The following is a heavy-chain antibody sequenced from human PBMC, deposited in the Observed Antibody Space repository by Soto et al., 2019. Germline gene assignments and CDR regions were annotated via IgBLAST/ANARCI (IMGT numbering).Heavy chain of an antibody. V-gene: IGHV4-31*03. CDR1: GGSISSGGYY. CDR2: IYYSGST. Sequence: NPPETLSLTCTVSGGSISSGGYYWSWIGHHRGKGLEWIGYIYYSGSTYYNPSLKSRVTISVDTSKNQFSLKLSSVTAADTAVYYCARVTYYDFWSGPLYGMDVWGQGTTVPVSS. J-gene: IGHJ6*02. D-gene: IGHD3-3*01. CDR3: ARVTYYDFWSGPLYGMDV.